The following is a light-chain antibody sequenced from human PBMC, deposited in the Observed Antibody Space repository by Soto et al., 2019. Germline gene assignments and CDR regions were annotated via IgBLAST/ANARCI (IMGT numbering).Light chain of an antibody. CDR1: SSDVGDGDF. CDR3: CSYTRSYTWV. CDR2: KVS. Sequence: QSALTQPASVSGSPRXSITISCTGTSSDVGDGDFVSWYQQRPGNAPKLMIYKVSNRPSGVSNRFSGSKSGNTASLTISGLQAEDEADYYCCSYTRSYTWVFGGGTKLTVL. V-gene: IGLV2-14*01. J-gene: IGLJ3*02.